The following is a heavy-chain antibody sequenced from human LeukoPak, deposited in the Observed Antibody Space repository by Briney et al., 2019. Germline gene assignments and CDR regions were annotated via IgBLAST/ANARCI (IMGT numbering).Heavy chain of an antibody. CDR1: GYSFTTYW. J-gene: IGHJ4*02. V-gene: IGHV5-51*01. CDR2: IYPGNSDT. Sequence: GGSLKISCKGSGYSFTTYWIGWVRQMPGKGLEWMGIIYPGNSDTRYSPSFQGQVTISADKSFSTAYLQWSSLKASDTAMYYCARSLPGTFFDFWGQGTLVTVSS. CDR3: ARSLPGTFFDF. D-gene: IGHD1-7*01.